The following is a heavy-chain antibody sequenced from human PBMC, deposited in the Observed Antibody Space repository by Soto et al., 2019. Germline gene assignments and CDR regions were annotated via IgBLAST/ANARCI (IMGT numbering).Heavy chain of an antibody. CDR2: INPSDGNT. CDR1: GYSFTTYY. V-gene: IGHV1-46*01. Sequence: ASVKVSCKASGYSFTTYYMHWVRQAPGQGLEWMGIINPSDGNTTYAQKFQGRVTMTRDTSTSTVYMELSSLRYEDTALYYCARDRSYFIVVGTSTNPFFDYWGQCTLVTVSS. J-gene: IGHJ4*02. CDR3: ARDRSYFIVVGTSTNPFFDY. D-gene: IGHD2-15*01.